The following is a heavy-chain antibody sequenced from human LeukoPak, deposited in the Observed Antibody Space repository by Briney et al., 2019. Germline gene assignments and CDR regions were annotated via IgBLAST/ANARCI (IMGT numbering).Heavy chain of an antibody. CDR2: TSYSEGA. D-gene: IGHD4-23*01. CDR1: GDSISDHY. V-gene: IGHV4-59*11. CDR3: ARVTTMVPFDY. Sequence: SETLSLTCSVSGDSISDHYWTWIRQPPGKGLEWIGYTSYSEGAKYSPSLKSRVTISIDMSKNHFSLKLTSVTAADTAVYYCARVTTMVPFDYWGQGTLVTVSS. J-gene: IGHJ4*02.